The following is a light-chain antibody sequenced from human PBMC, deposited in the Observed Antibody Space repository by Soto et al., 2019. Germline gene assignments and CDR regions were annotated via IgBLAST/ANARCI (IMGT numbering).Light chain of an antibody. CDR1: QGISSA. CDR2: DAS. Sequence: AIQLTQSPSSLSASVGDRVTITCRASQGISSALAGYQQKPGKASKLLIYDASSLESGVPSRFSGSGSGTDFTLTISSLQPEDFAPYYCQQFNSYPQFTFGPGTNVDIK. V-gene: IGKV1-13*02. CDR3: QQFNSYPQFT. J-gene: IGKJ3*01.